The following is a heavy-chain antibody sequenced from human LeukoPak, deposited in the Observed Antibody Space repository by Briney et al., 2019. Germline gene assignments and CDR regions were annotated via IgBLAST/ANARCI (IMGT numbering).Heavy chain of an antibody. CDR2: ISSSSSYI. CDR1: GFTFSSYS. CDR3: AKDPGVVPAHYFDY. Sequence: GGSLRLSCAASGFTFSSYSMNWVRQAPGKGLEWVSSISSSSSYIYYADSVKGRFTISRDNAKNSLYLQVNSLRAEDTAVYYCAKDPGVVPAHYFDYWGQGILVTVSS. J-gene: IGHJ4*02. V-gene: IGHV3-21*04. D-gene: IGHD2-2*01.